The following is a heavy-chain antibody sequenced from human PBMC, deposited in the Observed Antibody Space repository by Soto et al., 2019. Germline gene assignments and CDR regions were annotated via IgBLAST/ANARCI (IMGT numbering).Heavy chain of an antibody. V-gene: IGHV3-9*01. CDR3: AKGRPAQQLACRFDP. CDR1: GFTFDDYA. J-gene: IGHJ5*02. Sequence: VKLVESGGGLVQPGRSLRLSCAASGFTFDDYAMHWVRQTPGKGLEWVAGISWNSGSIGYAGSVKGRFTICRDNVKNSLFLQMNSLRVDDTALYFCAKGRPAQQLACRFDPWGQGTPVTVSS. D-gene: IGHD6-13*01. CDR2: ISWNSGSI.